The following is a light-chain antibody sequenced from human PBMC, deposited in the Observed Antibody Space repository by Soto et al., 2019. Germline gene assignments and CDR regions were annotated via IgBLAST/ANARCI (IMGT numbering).Light chain of an antibody. CDR3: QQYNGYSRT. Sequence: IRMSQYPSTMSASVGDRVTITCRASQSIGDSLAWYQQKPGKAPYLLISDVSSLERGVPSRFSGSGSGTEFTLTISSMQPDDFATFYCQQYNGYSRTFGQGTKVDIK. V-gene: IGKV1-5*01. J-gene: IGKJ1*01. CDR1: QSIGDS. CDR2: DVS.